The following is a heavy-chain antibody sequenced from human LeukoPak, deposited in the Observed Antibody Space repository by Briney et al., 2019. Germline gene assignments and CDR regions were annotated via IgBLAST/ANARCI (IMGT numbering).Heavy chain of an antibody. V-gene: IGHV1-8*01. J-gene: IGHJ4*02. CDR1: GYTFTSYD. CDR2: MNPNSGNT. CDR3: AKADWGSNTHTTDY. D-gene: IGHD7-27*01. Sequence: ASVKVSCKASGYTFTSYDIIWVRQATGQGLEWMGWMNPNSGNTGYAQKFQGRVTMTRNTSISTAYMELSSLRSEDTAVYYCAKADWGSNTHTTDYWGQGTLVTVSS.